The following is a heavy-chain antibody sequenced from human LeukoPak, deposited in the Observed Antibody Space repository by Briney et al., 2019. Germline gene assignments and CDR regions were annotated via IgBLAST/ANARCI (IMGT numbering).Heavy chain of an antibody. V-gene: IGHV1-2*04. CDR3: ARGGSDCDGDCTAGFDP. CDR1: GYTFTGYY. Sequence: ASVKVSCKASGYTFTGYYMHWVRQAPGQGLEWMGWMNPNSGGTNYAQKFQGWVTMTRDTSISTAYMELSRLRSDDTAVYYCARGGSDCDGDCTAGFDPWRQGTLVTVSS. D-gene: IGHD2-21*02. CDR2: MNPNSGGT. J-gene: IGHJ5*02.